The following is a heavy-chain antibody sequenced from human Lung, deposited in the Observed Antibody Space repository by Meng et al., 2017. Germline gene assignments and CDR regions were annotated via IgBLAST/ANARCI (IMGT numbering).Heavy chain of an antibody. CDR2: INHSGST. J-gene: IGHJ4*02. D-gene: IGHD4-11*01. V-gene: IGHV4-34*01. CDR3: ARGPTTMAHDFDY. CDR1: VGTSSEYY. Sequence: QVQYMQWAAGLLKPSETLSLACFVSVGTSSEYYWSWIRQPPVKGLEWIGQINHSGSTNYNPSLESRATISVDTSQNNLSLKLSSVTAADSAVYYCARGPTTMAHDFDYWGQGTLVTVSS.